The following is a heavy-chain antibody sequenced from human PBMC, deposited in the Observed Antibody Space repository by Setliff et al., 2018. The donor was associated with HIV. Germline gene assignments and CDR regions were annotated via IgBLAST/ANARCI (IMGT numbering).Heavy chain of an antibody. D-gene: IGHD7-27*01. Sequence: ASVKVSCKASGYSFTTSGVSWVRQAPGQGLEWMGWINIRSGNTNYAQKFQGRVTMTTDTSTSTAYMGLRSLRSDDTAVYYWARDEPKNTEAAPGYWGQGTLVTVSS. CDR1: GYSFTTSG. V-gene: IGHV1-18*01. CDR3: ARDEPKNTEAAPGY. J-gene: IGHJ4*02. CDR2: INIRSGNT.